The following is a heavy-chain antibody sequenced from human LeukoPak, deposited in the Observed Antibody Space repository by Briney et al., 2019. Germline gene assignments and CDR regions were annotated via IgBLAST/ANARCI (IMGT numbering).Heavy chain of an antibody. V-gene: IGHV3-23*01. J-gene: IGHJ4*02. Sequence: PGGSLRLSCAASGFTFSSYAMSWVRQAPGKGLEWVSAISGSGGSTYYADSVKGRFTISRDNSKNTLYLQMNSLRAGDTAVYYCANAGVKYSSFNWGQGTLVTVSS. CDR1: GFTFSSYA. CDR2: ISGSGGST. D-gene: IGHD6-6*01. CDR3: ANAGVKYSSFN.